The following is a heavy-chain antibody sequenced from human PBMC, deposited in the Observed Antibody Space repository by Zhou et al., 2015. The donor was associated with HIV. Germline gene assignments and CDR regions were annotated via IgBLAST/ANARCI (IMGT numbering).Heavy chain of an antibody. V-gene: IGHV1-69*17. J-gene: IGHJ4*02. CDR2: ITPMFDIK. D-gene: IGHD1-26*01. Sequence: LMQSGTEVTQPGSSVKVSCKASGGTFSGSDISWVRQAPGQGLEWMGGITPMFDIKNYAQKFRARLTITVDQYTNTAYMELSSLTSEDAAIYYCTRGRWEVPDAYWGQGSLVTVSP. CDR1: GGTFSGSD. CDR3: TRGRWEVPDAY.